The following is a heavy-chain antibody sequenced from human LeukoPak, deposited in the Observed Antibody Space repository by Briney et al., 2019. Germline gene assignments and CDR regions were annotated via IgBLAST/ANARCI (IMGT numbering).Heavy chain of an antibody. V-gene: IGHV4-4*07. CDR1: GGSISSYY. J-gene: IGHJ5*02. CDR2: IHARGNT. D-gene: IGHD3-10*01. Sequence: SETLSLTCTVSGGSISSYYWSWIRQPAGRGLEWIGRIHARGNTNYNPSLNSRVIISVDSSRRQFSLKLSSVSAADTAVYYCARVEVEHYGSGSYTWFDLWGQGTLVAVSS. CDR3: ARVEVEHYGSGSYTWFDL.